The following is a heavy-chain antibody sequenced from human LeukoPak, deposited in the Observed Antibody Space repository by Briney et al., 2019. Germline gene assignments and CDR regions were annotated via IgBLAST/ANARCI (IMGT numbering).Heavy chain of an antibody. J-gene: IGHJ4*02. V-gene: IGHV1-3*01. CDR3: ARGWYFDY. CDR1: GFTFTTYA. Sequence: RRASVKVSCKTSGFTFTTYAIQWVRQAPGQRLEWMGWINAGNGNTKYSQKLQGRVTITRDTSASTAYMELSSLRSEDTAVYYCARGWYFDYWGQGTLVTVFS. D-gene: IGHD5-24*01. CDR2: INAGNGNT.